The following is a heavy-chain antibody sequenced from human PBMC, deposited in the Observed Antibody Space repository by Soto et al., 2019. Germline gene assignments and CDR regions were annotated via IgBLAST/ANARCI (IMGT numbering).Heavy chain of an antibody. D-gene: IGHD2-2*01. CDR3: ATDIGDQLLLYGVGWFDP. Sequence: QVQLVQSGAEVKKPGASVKVSCKASGYTFTSYAMHWVRQAPGQRLEWMGWINAGNGNTKYSQKFQGRVTITSDTSASTAYMELSSLRSEDTAVYYCATDIGDQLLLYGVGWFDPWGQGTLVTVSS. J-gene: IGHJ5*02. V-gene: IGHV1-3*01. CDR2: INAGNGNT. CDR1: GYTFTSYA.